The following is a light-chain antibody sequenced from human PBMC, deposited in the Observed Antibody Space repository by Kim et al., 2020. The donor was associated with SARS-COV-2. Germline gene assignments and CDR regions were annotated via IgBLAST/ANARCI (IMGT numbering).Light chain of an antibody. CDR2: GNN. CDR3: QSYDISLSVWV. J-gene: IGLJ3*02. Sequence: QSVLTQPPSVSGAPGQRINISCTGSSSNIGTDYDVHWYLQLPGTAPKLLIFGNNNRPSGVPDRFSGSRSGTSAFLAITGLQAEDEADYHCQSYDISLSVWVFGGGTQLTVL. CDR1: SSNIGTDYD. V-gene: IGLV1-40*01.